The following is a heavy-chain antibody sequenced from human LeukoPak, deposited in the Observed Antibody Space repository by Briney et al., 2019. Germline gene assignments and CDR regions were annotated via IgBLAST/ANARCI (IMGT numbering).Heavy chain of an antibody. J-gene: IGHJ4*02. D-gene: IGHD1-26*01. CDR2: FDPEDGET. V-gene: IGHV1-24*01. CDR1: GYTLTELS. Sequence: GASVKVSCKVSGYTLTELSMHWVRQAPGKGLEWMGGFDPEDGETIYAQKFQGRVTITADESTSTAYMELSSLRSEDTAVYYCARGLRGTYYFDYWGQGTLVTVSS. CDR3: ARGLRGTYYFDY.